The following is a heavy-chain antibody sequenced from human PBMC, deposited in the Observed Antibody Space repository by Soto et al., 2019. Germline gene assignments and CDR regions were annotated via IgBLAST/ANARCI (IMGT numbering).Heavy chain of an antibody. D-gene: IGHD3-10*01. J-gene: IGHJ4*02. V-gene: IGHV3-48*01. CDR2: ISSSSSTI. CDR3: AREDYSGLLWFGELSGFDY. CDR1: GFTFSSYS. Sequence: GGSLRLSCAASGFTFSSYSMNWVRQAPGKGLEWVSYISSSSSTIYYADSVKGRFTISRDNAKNSLYLQMNSLRAEDTAVYYCAREDYSGLLWFGELSGFDYWGQGTLVTVSS.